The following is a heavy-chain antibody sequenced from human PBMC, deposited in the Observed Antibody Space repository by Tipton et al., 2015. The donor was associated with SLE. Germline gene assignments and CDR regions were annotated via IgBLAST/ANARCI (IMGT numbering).Heavy chain of an antibody. J-gene: IGHJ4*02. Sequence: SLRLSCAASGFTSSSYAMHWVRQAPGKGLEWVAVISYDGSNKYYADSVKGRFTISRDNSKNTLYLQMNSLRAEDTAVYYCARDEGQLVGDYWGQGTLVTVSS. CDR2: ISYDGSNK. CDR3: ARDEGQLVGDY. D-gene: IGHD6-13*01. CDR1: GFTSSSYA. V-gene: IGHV3-30-3*01.